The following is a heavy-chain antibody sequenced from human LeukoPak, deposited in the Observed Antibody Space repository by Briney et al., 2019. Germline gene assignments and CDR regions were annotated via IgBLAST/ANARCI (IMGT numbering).Heavy chain of an antibody. CDR1: GGSISSSSYY. Sequence: SETLSLTCTVSGGSISSSSYYWGWIRQPPGKGLEWIGRIYYSGSTYYNPSPKSRVTISVDTSKNQFSLKLSSVTAADTAVYYCARTYDFWSGDWSGGDYWGQGTLVTVSS. CDR3: ARTYDFWSGDWSGGDY. D-gene: IGHD3-3*01. CDR2: IYYSGST. J-gene: IGHJ4*02. V-gene: IGHV4-39*01.